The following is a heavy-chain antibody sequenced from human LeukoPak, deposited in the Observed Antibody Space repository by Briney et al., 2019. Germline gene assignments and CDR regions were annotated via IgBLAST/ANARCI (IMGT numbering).Heavy chain of an antibody. D-gene: IGHD5-24*01. CDR1: GFTFTRYW. CDR3: AKDPPERG. J-gene: IGHJ4*02. CDR2: IKEDGSEK. V-gene: IGHV3-7*01. Sequence: GGSLRLSCAASGFTFTRYWMTWVRQAPGKGLEWVANIKEDGSEKYYVDSVKGRFTISRDNSKNTLYLQMNSLRAEDTAVYYCAKDPPERGWGQGTLVTVSS.